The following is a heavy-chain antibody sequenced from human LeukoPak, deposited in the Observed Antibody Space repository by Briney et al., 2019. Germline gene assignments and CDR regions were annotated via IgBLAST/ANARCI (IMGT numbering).Heavy chain of an antibody. CDR3: ARDSDYDILTGYWKPLYDAFDI. J-gene: IGHJ3*02. CDR1: GGTFISYA. D-gene: IGHD3-9*01. CDR2: IIPIFGTA. Sequence: SVKVSCKASGGTFISYAISWVRQAPGQGLEWMGGIIPIFGTANYAQKFQGRVTITADESTSTAYMELSSLRSEDTAVYYCARDSDYDILTGYWKPLYDAFDIWGQGTMVTVSS. V-gene: IGHV1-69*13.